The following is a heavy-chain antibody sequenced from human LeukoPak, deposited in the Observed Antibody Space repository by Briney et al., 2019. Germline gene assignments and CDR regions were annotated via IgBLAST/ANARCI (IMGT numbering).Heavy chain of an antibody. D-gene: IGHD3-9*01. J-gene: IGHJ4*02. CDR1: GFTLSSYW. CDR2: INPDGSRT. CDR3: AMDMTGLADS. V-gene: IGHV3-74*01. Sequence: GGSLRLSCADSGFTLSSYWVHWVRQAPGKGLVWVSRINPDGSRTSYADSVKGRFTISRDNAKNTLYLQMNSLRVEDTAIYYCAMDMTGLADSWGQGTLVSASS.